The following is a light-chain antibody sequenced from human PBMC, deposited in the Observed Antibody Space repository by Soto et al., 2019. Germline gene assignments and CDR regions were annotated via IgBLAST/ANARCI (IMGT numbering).Light chain of an antibody. J-gene: IGLJ3*02. V-gene: IGLV1-51*01. CDR2: DNN. CDR3: GTWDFSLSVWV. CDR1: SSNIGNNY. Sequence: QSVLTQPPSVSAAPGQKVTISCSGSSSNIGNNYVSWYQQLPGTAPKPLIYDNNKRPSGIPDRFSGSKSGTSATLGITGLQTGDEADYYCGTWDFSLSVWVFGGGTKVTVL.